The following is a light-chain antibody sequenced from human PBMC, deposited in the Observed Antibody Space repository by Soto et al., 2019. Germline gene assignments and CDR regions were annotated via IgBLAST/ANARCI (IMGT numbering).Light chain of an antibody. V-gene: IGLV2-14*01. CDR2: EVS. CDR1: TSDFVNYNY. J-gene: IGLJ2*01. CDR3: SSYTVSTDVV. Sequence: QSALTQPASLSGSPGQSVTISCSGTTSDFVNYNYVSWYQHHPGKAPQLILYEVSNRPSGVSSRFSGSKSDNTASLTISGLQAEDEAYYYCSSYTVSTDVVFGGGTKPTVL.